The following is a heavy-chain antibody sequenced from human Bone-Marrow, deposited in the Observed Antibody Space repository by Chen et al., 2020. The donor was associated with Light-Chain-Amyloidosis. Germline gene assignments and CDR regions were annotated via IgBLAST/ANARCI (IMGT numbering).Heavy chain of an antibody. V-gene: IGHV3-33*01. Sequence: QVQLVESGGGVVQPGRSLRLSCAASGFTFRSQGMHWVCQAPGKGLEWVEVIWYDGSNQDYADSLKGRFTISRENSMNTLYLQMNSLRVEDTAVYYCARWADEKKMDVWGQGTTVTVSS. CDR3: ARWADEKKMDV. CDR2: IWYDGSNQ. CDR1: GFTFRSQG. J-gene: IGHJ6*02.